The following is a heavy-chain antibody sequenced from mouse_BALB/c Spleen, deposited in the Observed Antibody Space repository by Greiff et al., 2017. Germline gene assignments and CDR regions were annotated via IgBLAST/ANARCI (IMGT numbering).Heavy chain of an antibody. D-gene: IGHD1-1*01. CDR2: ISDGGSYT. V-gene: IGHV5-4*02. J-gene: IGHJ1*01. CDR3: ARGDYGSSPYFDV. Sequence: DVQLVESGGGLVKPGGSLKLSCAASGFTFSDYYVYWVRQTPEKRLEWVATISDGGSYTYYPDSVKGRFTISRDNAKNNLYLQMSSLKSEDTAMYYCARGDYGSSPYFDVWGAGTTVTVSS. CDR1: GFTFSDYY.